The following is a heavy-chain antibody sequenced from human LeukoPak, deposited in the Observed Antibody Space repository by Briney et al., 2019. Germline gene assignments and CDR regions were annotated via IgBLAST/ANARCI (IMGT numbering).Heavy chain of an antibody. Sequence: ASVKVSCKASGYTFTSYDINWVRQATGQGLEWMGWMNPNSGITGYAQKFQGRVTITTDESTSTAYMELSSLRSEDTAVYYCARAGSFCGGDCYVSQHWGQGTLVTVSS. V-gene: IGHV1-8*01. CDR1: GYTFTSYD. D-gene: IGHD2-21*01. CDR3: ARAGSFCGGDCYVSQH. CDR2: MNPNSGIT. J-gene: IGHJ1*01.